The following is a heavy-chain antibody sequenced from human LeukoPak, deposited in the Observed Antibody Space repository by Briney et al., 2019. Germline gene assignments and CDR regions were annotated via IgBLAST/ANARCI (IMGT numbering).Heavy chain of an antibody. V-gene: IGHV4-34*01. CDR2: INHSGST. CDR3: ARVPSQWLVFFDY. J-gene: IGHJ4*02. CDR1: GGSFSGYY. D-gene: IGHD6-19*01. Sequence: PSETLSLTCAVYGGSFSGYYWSWIRQPPGKGLEWIGEINHSGSTNYNPSLKSRVTISVATSKNQFSLKLSSVTAADTAVYYCARVPSQWLVFFDYWGQGTLVTVSS.